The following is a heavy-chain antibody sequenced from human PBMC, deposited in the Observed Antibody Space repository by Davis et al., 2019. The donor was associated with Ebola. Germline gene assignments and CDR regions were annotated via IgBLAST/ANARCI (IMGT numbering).Heavy chain of an antibody. J-gene: IGHJ3*02. CDR3: ARRLAVAGKAFDI. CDR2: ISSSSSYT. CDR1: GFTFSDYY. V-gene: IGHV3-11*06. D-gene: IGHD6-19*01. Sequence: PGGSLRLSCAASGFTFSDYYMSWIRQAPGKGLEWVSYISSSSSYTNYADSVKGRFTISRDNAKNSLYLQMNSLRAEDTAVYYCARRLAVAGKAFDIWGQGTMVTVSS.